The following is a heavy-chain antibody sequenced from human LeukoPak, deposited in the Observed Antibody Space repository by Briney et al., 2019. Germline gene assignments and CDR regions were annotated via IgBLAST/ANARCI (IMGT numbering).Heavy chain of an antibody. CDR2: VNRDGSET. CDR3: ARGRTWFDS. V-gene: IGHV3-7*03. J-gene: IGHJ5*01. CDR1: GFALSSHW. D-gene: IGHD2-8*01. Sequence: GGSLRLSCAASGFALSSHWMTWVRQVPGRGPEWVANVNRDGSETYYLDSVKGRFTISKDNAKNSLYLQMNSLRAEDTAVYYCARGRTWFDSWGQGTLVTVSS.